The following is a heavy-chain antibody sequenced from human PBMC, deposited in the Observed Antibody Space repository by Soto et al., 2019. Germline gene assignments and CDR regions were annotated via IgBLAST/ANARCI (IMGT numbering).Heavy chain of an antibody. D-gene: IGHD2-15*01. Sequence: GGSLRLSCAASGFTFSSYSMNWVRQAPGKGLEWVSYISSSSSTIYYADSVKGRFTISRDNAMNSLYLQMNSLRDEDAAVYYCARGGGGSCYSCYYYYGMDVWGQGTTVTVSS. J-gene: IGHJ6*02. CDR2: ISSSSSTI. CDR3: ARGGGGSCYSCYYYYGMDV. CDR1: GFTFSSYS. V-gene: IGHV3-48*02.